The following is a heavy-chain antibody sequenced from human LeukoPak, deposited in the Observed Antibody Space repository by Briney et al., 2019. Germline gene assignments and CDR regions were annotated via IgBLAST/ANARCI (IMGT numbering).Heavy chain of an antibody. CDR1: GGSINNYY. CDR3: ARRGSHNWFDP. Sequence: PSETLSLTCTVSGGSINNYYWSWIRQPAGKGLEWIGRIYTSGSTNYNPSLKSRVTMSVDTSKNQFSLKLSSVTAADTAVYYCARRGSHNWFDPWGQGTLVTVSS. CDR2: IYTSGST. V-gene: IGHV4-4*07. J-gene: IGHJ5*02.